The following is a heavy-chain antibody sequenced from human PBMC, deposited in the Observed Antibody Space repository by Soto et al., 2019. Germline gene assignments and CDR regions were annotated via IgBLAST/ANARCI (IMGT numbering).Heavy chain of an antibody. D-gene: IGHD1-1*01. CDR3: AKDRERSPHDS. CDR1: GFTFSSYA. Sequence: GALRLSCAASGFTFSSYAMSWVRQAPGKGLEWVSSISGSGSSTYYADSVKGRFTISRDHSKNTLYLQVNSLRAEDTALYYCAKDRERSPHDSWGQGILVTVSS. CDR2: ISGSGSST. J-gene: IGHJ4*02. V-gene: IGHV3-23*01.